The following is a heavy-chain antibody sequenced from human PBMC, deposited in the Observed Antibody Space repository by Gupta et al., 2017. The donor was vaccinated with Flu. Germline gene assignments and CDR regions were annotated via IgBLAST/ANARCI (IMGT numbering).Heavy chain of an antibody. Sequence: YWSWIRQHPGKGLEWIGYIYYSGSTYYNPSLKSRVTISVDTSKNQFSLKLSSVTAADTAVYYCARVPPPRYYDSSGYSFDYWGQGTLVTVSS. CDR1: Y. V-gene: IGHV4-31*02. CDR3: ARVPPPRYYDSSGYSFDY. J-gene: IGHJ4*02. CDR2: IYYSGST. D-gene: IGHD3-22*01.